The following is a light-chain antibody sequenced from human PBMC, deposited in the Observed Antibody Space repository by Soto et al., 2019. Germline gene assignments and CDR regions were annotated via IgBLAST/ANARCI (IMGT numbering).Light chain of an antibody. CDR3: QQYNNWPPWT. CDR2: AAS. Sequence: EIVMTQSPATVSVSPGERATLSCRASQSVGGNLAWYQQKPGQPPRLLIYAASSRPTGIPARFSGSGSGTEFTLTISSLQSEDFAVYYCQQYNNWPPWTFGQGTKVEIK. V-gene: IGKV3-15*01. J-gene: IGKJ1*01. CDR1: QSVGGN.